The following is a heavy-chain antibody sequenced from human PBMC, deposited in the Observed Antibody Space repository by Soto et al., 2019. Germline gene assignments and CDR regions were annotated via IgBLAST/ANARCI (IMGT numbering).Heavy chain of an antibody. D-gene: IGHD6-13*01. J-gene: IGHJ4*02. CDR2: TYYRSKWYN. Sequence: QSQTLSLTCAISGDSVSSNSAAWNWIRQSPSRGLEWLGRTYYRSKWYNDYAVSVKSRITINPDTSKNQFSLQLNSVTPEDTAVYYCARAERGDSGSWYYFDYWGQGTLVTVSS. V-gene: IGHV6-1*01. CDR1: GDSVSSNSAA. CDR3: ARAERGDSGSWYYFDY.